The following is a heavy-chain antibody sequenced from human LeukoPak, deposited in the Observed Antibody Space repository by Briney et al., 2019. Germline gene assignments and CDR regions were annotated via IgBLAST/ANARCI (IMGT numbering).Heavy chain of an antibody. CDR2: ISGSGGST. V-gene: IGHV3-23*01. Sequence: PGGSLRLSCAASGFTFSSYAMSWVRQAPGKGLEWVSAISGSGGSTYYADSVKGRFTISRDNSKYTLYLQMNSLRAEDTAVYYCARHYYYDSSGYHFDAFDSWGQGTMVTVSA. J-gene: IGHJ3*02. CDR1: GFTFSSYA. D-gene: IGHD3-22*01. CDR3: ARHYYYDSSGYHFDAFDS.